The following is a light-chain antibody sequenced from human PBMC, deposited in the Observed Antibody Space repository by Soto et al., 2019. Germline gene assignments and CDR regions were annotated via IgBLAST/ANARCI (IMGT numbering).Light chain of an antibody. J-gene: IGKJ2*01. Sequence: EIVLTQSPGTLSLSPGERATLSCRASQSVSSSYLAWYQKKPGQAPRLLIYGASNRATGIPDRFSGSGSATDFTLTISRLEPEDFAVYYCQQYGISPYTFGQGTKLDIK. CDR1: QSVSSSY. CDR2: GAS. V-gene: IGKV3-20*01. CDR3: QQYGISPYT.